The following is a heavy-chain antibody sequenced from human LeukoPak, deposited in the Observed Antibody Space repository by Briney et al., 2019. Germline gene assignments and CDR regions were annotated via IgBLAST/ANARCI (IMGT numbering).Heavy chain of an antibody. Sequence: ASVKVSCKASGYTFTTYAISWVRQAPGQGLEWMGWISTYNGNTNYAQKFQGRVTLTTDTSTRTAYMDLRSLRSDDTAVYHCARVVLGSWYFDLWGRGTLVTVSS. D-gene: IGHD3-3*02. CDR2: ISTYNGNT. J-gene: IGHJ2*01. V-gene: IGHV1-18*01. CDR3: ARVVLGSWYFDL. CDR1: GYTFTTYA.